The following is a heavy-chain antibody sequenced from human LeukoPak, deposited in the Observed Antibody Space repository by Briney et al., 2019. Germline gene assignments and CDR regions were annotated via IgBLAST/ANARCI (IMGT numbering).Heavy chain of an antibody. J-gene: IGHJ3*02. CDR2: IYYSGST. CDR3: ARERAALWFGSHDAFDI. D-gene: IGHD3-10*01. V-gene: IGHV4-39*07. CDR1: GGSISSSSYY. Sequence: SETLSLTCTVSGGSISSSSYYWGWIRQPPGKGLEWIGSIYYSGSTYYNPSLKSRVTISVDTSKNKFSLKLSSVTAADTAVYYCARERAALWFGSHDAFDIWGQGTMVTVSS.